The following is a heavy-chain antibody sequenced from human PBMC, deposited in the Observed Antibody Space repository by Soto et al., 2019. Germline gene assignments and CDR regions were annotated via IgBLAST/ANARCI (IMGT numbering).Heavy chain of an antibody. J-gene: IGHJ6*03. Sequence: GASVKVSCKASGYTFTSYGISWVRQAPGQGLEWMGWISAYNGNTNYAQKLQGRVTMTTDTSTSTAYMELRSLRSDDTAVYYCARDRWERQQLVLATCYYYLDVWGKGTTVTVSS. V-gene: IGHV1-18*01. CDR1: GYTFTSYG. D-gene: IGHD6-13*01. CDR3: ARDRWERQQLVLATCYYYLDV. CDR2: ISAYNGNT.